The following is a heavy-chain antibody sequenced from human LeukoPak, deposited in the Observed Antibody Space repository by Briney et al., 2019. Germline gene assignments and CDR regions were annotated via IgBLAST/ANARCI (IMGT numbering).Heavy chain of an antibody. CDR3: ARATADSSGYWIPYYYYYGMDV. CDR1: GYTFTGYH. J-gene: IGHJ6*02. CDR2: INPNSGGT. V-gene: IGHV1-2*02. D-gene: IGHD3-22*01. Sequence: ASVKVSCKASGYTFTGYHMHWVRQAPGQGLEWMGWINPNSGGTNYGQKFQGRVTMTRDTSISTAYMELSRLRSDDTAVYYCARATADSSGYWIPYYYYYGMDVWGQGATVTVSS.